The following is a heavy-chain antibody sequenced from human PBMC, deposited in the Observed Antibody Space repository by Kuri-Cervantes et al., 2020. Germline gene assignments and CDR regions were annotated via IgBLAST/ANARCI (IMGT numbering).Heavy chain of an antibody. CDR1: GFTFGSYG. D-gene: IGHD6-19*01. V-gene: IGHV3-7*01. CDR3: ARDLTSSGWYSGYFDY. Sequence: AETLSLTCAASGFTFGSYGMSWVRQAPGRGLEWVANIKQDGSEKYYVDSVKGRFTISRDNAKNSLYLQMNSLRTEDTAMYYCARDLTSSGWYSGYFDYWGQGTLVTVSS. J-gene: IGHJ4*02. CDR2: IKQDGSEK.